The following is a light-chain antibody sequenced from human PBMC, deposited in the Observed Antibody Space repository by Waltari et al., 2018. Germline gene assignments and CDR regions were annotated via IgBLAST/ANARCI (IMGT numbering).Light chain of an antibody. V-gene: IGLV2-14*03. J-gene: IGLJ2*01. CDR2: GVT. CDR1: RSDVGGPTF. CDR3: SSYRSSAIVV. Sequence: QSALTQPASVSGSPGQSITISCTGTRSDVGGPTFVSWYQQHPGKAPKLIIFGVTNRPSGISDRFSGSKSGNTASLTISGLQAEDEGDYYCSSYRSSAIVVFGGGTKLSVL.